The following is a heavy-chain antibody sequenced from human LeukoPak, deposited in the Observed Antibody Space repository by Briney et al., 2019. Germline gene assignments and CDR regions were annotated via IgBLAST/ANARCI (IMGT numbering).Heavy chain of an antibody. D-gene: IGHD1-7*01. Sequence: SETLSLTCGVYGGSFSGYYWSWIRQPPGKGLEWIGEINHSGSTNHNPSLKSRVTISVETPKNQFSLKLTSVTAADTAVYDCARGRDWNYGGWFDPWGQGTLVTVSS. J-gene: IGHJ5*02. CDR3: ARGRDWNYGGWFDP. CDR1: GGSFSGYY. CDR2: INHSGST. V-gene: IGHV4-34*01.